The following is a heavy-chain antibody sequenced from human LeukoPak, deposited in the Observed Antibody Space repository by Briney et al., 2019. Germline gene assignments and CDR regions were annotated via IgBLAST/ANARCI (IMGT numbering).Heavy chain of an antibody. CDR3: ARGRPWGSGSQIPPLDP. J-gene: IGHJ5*02. CDR1: GGSFSDYY. D-gene: IGHD3-10*01. CDR2: VNHGGST. V-gene: IGHV4-34*01. Sequence: PSETLSLTCAVYGGSFSDYYWGWIRQPPGKGLEWIGEVNHGGSTNYNPSLKSRVTMSVDTSKNQFSLKLSSVTAADTAVYYCARGRPWGSGSQIPPLDPRGQGTLVTVSS.